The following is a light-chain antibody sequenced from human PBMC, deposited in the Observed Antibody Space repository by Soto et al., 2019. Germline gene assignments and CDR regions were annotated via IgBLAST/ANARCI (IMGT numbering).Light chain of an antibody. CDR3: QQYMNYAT. Sequence: DIQMTQSPSTLSAYVGDRVTFTCRASQSISTWLAWYQQKPGKAPKLLIYDASSLQSDVPSRFSGSGSGTEFTLTISALQTDDFASCYCQQYMNYATFGQGTKLEI. J-gene: IGKJ1*01. CDR1: QSISTW. V-gene: IGKV1-5*01. CDR2: DAS.